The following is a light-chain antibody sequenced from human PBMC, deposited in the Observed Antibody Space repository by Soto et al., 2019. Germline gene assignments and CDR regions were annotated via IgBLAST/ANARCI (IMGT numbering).Light chain of an antibody. V-gene: IGLV3-21*04. J-gene: IGLJ1*01. CDR1: NIGNKR. Sequence: SSELTQSPSVSVAPEKTATITCGGNNIGNKRVHWHRQKPGQAPVLLISYDSDRPSGIPERFSGSNSGNTATLTISRVEAGDEADYYCQVWDIMTDNYVFGSGTKLTVL. CDR3: QVWDIMTDNYV. CDR2: YDS.